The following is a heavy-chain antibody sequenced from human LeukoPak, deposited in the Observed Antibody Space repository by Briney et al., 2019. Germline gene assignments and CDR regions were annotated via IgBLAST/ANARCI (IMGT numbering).Heavy chain of an antibody. CDR2: ISSSSSYI. J-gene: IGHJ4*02. Sequence: GGSLRLSCAASGFTFSSYSMNWVRQAPGKGLEWVSSISSSSSYIYYADSVKGRFTISRDNAKNSLYLQMNSLRAEDTAVYYCAKALGAICGAGCSSRYFDCWGQGTLVTVSS. D-gene: IGHD2-15*01. CDR3: AKALGAICGAGCSSRYFDC. V-gene: IGHV3-21*04. CDR1: GFTFSSYS.